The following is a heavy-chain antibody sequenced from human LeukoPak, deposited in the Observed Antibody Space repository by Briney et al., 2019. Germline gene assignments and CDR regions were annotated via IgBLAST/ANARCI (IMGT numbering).Heavy chain of an antibody. CDR1: GYTFTGNY. J-gene: IGHJ3*02. D-gene: IGHD6-19*01. Sequence: GASMKLSCKASGYTFTGNYMHWERQAPGQGLEWMGRINPNSGGTNYAQKFQGRVTMTRETSISTAYMELSRLRSDDTAVYYCARAVAGKFDAFDIWGQGTMVTVSS. V-gene: IGHV1-2*06. CDR2: INPNSGGT. CDR3: ARAVAGKFDAFDI.